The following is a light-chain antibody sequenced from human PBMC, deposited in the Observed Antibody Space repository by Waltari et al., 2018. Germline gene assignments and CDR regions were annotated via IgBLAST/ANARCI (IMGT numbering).Light chain of an antibody. J-gene: IGKJ4*01. CDR1: QSVSSSY. CDR2: GAS. CDR3: QQYGSSPLT. Sequence: EIVLTQSPGTLSLSPGERATLSCRASQSVSSSYLAWYQQKPGQAPRLLIFGASSRATGIPDRFSGGGSGTDFTLTISRLEPEDFAVYFCQQYGSSPLTFGGGTTVEIK. V-gene: IGKV3-20*01.